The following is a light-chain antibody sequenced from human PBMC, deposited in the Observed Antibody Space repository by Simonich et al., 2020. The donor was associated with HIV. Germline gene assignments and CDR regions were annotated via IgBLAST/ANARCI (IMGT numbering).Light chain of an antibody. CDR2: WAS. V-gene: IGKV4-1*01. CDR3: QQYYITPHT. Sequence: DIVMTQSPDSLAVSLGERATINCKSSQSVLYSSNNKDYLAWYHQKPGQPPNLLIYWASTREYGVPDRFSGSGSETDFTLTISSLQAEDVAVYYCQQYYITPHTFGQGTKVEIK. J-gene: IGKJ1*01. CDR1: QSVLYSSNNKDY.